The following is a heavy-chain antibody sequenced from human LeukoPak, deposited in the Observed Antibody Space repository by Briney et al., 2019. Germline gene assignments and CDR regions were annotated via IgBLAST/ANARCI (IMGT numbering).Heavy chain of an antibody. CDR3: ARQYSGYDPCFHH. J-gene: IGHJ1*01. CDR2: IDPSDSYT. D-gene: IGHD5-12*01. CDR1: GYRFPSYW. V-gene: IGHV5-10-1*01. Sequence: GESLQIPCKGSGYRFPSYWISWVRQMPGKGLEWLGRIDPSDSYTNYSPSFQGHVTISADKSISTAYLQWSSLKASDTAMYCCARQYSGYDPCFHHWAEGTLVTVSS.